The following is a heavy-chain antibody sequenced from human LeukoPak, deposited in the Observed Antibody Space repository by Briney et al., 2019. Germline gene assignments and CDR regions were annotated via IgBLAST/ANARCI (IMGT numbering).Heavy chain of an antibody. D-gene: IGHD1-26*01. Sequence: SGGSLRLSCAASGFSFSNYEMNWVRQAPGKGLEWVGRIKSKTDGGTTDYAAPVKGRFTISRDDSKNTLYLQMNSLKTEDTAVYYCTTDYYSSGSRDYWGQGTLVTVSS. V-gene: IGHV3-15*01. CDR3: TTDYYSSGSRDY. J-gene: IGHJ4*02. CDR1: GFSFSNYE. CDR2: IKSKTDGGTT.